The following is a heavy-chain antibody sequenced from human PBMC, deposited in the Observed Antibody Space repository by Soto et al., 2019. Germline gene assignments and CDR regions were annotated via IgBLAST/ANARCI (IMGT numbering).Heavy chain of an antibody. J-gene: IGHJ5*01. V-gene: IGHV4-59*11. Sequence: SETLSLTYTVSGGSISNHYWSWIRQPPGKGLEWIGYIYYSGSTDYNPSLKSRVTTSIDTSKNQFSLKVTSVTAADTAVYYCARDRVGVSSSWFDSWGRGTLVTVSS. CDR1: GGSISNHY. CDR3: ARDRVGVSSSWFDS. D-gene: IGHD1-26*01. CDR2: IYYSGST.